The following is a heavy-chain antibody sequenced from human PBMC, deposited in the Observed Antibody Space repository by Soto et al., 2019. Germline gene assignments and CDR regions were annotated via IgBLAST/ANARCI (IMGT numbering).Heavy chain of an antibody. CDR3: AKGDRSPRANFDY. V-gene: IGHV3-23*01. CDR1: GFAFSSYA. J-gene: IGHJ4*02. CDR2: ISGGGGGT. Sequence: GGSLRLSCAASGFAFSSYAMNWVRQAPGKGLEWVSAISGGGGGTYYADSVKGRFTISRDNSKNTLYLQMNSLRAEDTAVYYCAKGDRSPRANFDYWGQGTLVTVSS.